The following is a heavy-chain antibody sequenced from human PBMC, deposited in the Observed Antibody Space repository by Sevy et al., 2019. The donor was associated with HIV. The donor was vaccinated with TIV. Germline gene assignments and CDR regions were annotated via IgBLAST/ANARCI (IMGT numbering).Heavy chain of an antibody. Sequence: GGSLRLSCVGSGFPFGSRSMHWVRQAPGKGLEWVAVISYDGDNKYYADSVKGRFTISRDNSKNTLFLQMNSLRGDDTAVYYCAKDRRRGYSFGLDSWGQGTLVTVSS. V-gene: IGHV3-30*18. D-gene: IGHD5-18*01. CDR2: ISYDGDNK. CDR3: AKDRRRGYSFGLDS. J-gene: IGHJ5*01. CDR1: GFPFGSRS.